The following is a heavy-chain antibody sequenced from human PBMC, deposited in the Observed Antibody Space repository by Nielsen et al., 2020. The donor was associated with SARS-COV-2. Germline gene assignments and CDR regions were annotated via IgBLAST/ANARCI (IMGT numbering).Heavy chain of an antibody. CDR2: IYHSGST. J-gene: IGHJ6*03. CDR1: GGSISSSNW. Sequence: GSLRLSCAVSGGSISSSNWWSWVRQPPGKGLEWIGEIYHSGSTNYNPSLKSRVTISVDTSKNQFSLKLSSVTAADTAVYYCARGVLGDYYYYMDVWGKGTTVTVSS. V-gene: IGHV4-4*02. CDR3: ARGVLGDYYYYMDV.